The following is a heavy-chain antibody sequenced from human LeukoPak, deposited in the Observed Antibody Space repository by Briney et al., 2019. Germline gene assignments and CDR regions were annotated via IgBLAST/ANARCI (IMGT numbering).Heavy chain of an antibody. J-gene: IGHJ4*02. D-gene: IGHD4-17*01. Sequence: SETLSLTCAVYGGSFSGYYWSWVRQAPGKGLEWIGSIYYSGSTYSNPSLKSRVTISGDTSKNRFSLKLSSVTAADTAMYYCARDNQYNSASSDYGGTNFDSWGQGTLVTVSS. CDR3: ARDNQYNSASSDYGGTNFDS. CDR1: GGSFSGYY. CDR2: IYYSGST. V-gene: IGHV4-34*01.